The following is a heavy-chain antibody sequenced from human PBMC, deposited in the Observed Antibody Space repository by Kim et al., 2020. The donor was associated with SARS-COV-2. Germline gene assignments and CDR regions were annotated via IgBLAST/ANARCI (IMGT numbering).Heavy chain of an antibody. CDR1: GFTFSSYS. CDR2: ISSSSSYI. CDR3: ARDNPRGITIFGVVTNDAFVI. V-gene: IGHV3-21*01. Sequence: GGSLRLSCAASGFTFSSYSMNWVRQAPGKGLEWVSSISSSSSYIYYADSVKGRFTISRDNAQNSLYLQMNSLRAEDTAVYYCARDNPRGITIFGVVTNDAFVIWGQGTMVTVSS. J-gene: IGHJ3*02. D-gene: IGHD3-3*01.